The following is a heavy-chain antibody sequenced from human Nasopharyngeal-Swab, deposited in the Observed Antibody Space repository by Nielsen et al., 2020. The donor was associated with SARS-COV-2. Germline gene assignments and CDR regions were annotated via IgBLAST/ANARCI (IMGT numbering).Heavy chain of an antibody. CDR1: GFPFSHYW. V-gene: IGHV3-74*03. CDR2: IIGDGSET. CDR3: ARDPTLEDSSGYSSYYFDH. D-gene: IGHD5-18*01. Sequence: GGSLRLSCVGSGFPFSHYWMHWIRQVPGKGPVWVSRIIGDGSETTYADSVKGRFTISRDNAKNTLYLQMNNLRLEDTATYYCARDPTLEDSSGYSSYYFDHWGQGTLVTVSS. J-gene: IGHJ4*02.